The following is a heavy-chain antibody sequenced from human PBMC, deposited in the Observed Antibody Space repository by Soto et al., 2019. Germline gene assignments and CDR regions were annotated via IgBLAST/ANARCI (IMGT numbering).Heavy chain of an antibody. CDR2: IIPIFGTA. CDR3: AGGVWDYGSGSYSYYYYGMDV. D-gene: IGHD3-10*01. Sequence: QVQLVQSGAEVKKPGSSVKVSCKASGGTFSSYAISWVRQAPGQGLEWMGGIIPIFGTANYAQKFQGRVTITADESTSTAYMERSSLRSEDTAVYYCAGGVWDYGSGSYSYYYYGMDVWGQGTTVTVSS. J-gene: IGHJ6*02. CDR1: GGTFSSYA. V-gene: IGHV1-69*12.